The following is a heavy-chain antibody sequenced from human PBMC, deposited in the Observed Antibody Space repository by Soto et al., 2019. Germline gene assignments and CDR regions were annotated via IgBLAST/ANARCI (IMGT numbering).Heavy chain of an antibody. J-gene: IGHJ4*02. Sequence: PGGSLRLSCAASGFPVSSNYMSWVRQATGKGLEWVSVIYSGGSTYYADSVKGRFTISRHNSKNTLYLQMNSLRAEDTAVYYCARDPIFGVGPTWGQGTLVTVSS. CDR1: GFPVSSNY. CDR2: IYSGGST. D-gene: IGHD3-3*01. V-gene: IGHV3-53*04. CDR3: ARDPIFGVGPT.